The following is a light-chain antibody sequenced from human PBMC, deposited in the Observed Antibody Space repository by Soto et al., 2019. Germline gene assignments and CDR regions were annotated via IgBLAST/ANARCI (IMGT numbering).Light chain of an antibody. CDR1: TSNIGAGYH. V-gene: IGLV1-40*01. CDR3: QSYDCSLSSYV. Sequence: QSVLTQPPSVSGAPGQRVSISCTGSTSNIGAGYHVHWYQQFPGTAPKLLMYDNTNRPSGVPDRFSGSKSGTSASLAITGLQAEDEADYYCQSYDCSLSSYVFGTGTKVTVL. J-gene: IGLJ1*01. CDR2: DNT.